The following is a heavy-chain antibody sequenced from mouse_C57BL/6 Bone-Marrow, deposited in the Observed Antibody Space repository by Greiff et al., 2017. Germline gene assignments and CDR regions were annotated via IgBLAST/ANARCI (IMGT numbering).Heavy chain of an antibody. CDR3: WGLYDYGAD. CDR1: GFTIKDYY. J-gene: IGHJ3*01. CDR2: IDTEAGET. D-gene: IGHD2-4*01. Sequence: EVHLVESGAELVKPGASLKLSCTASGFTIKDYYMHWVKQRTEQGLEWIGRIDTEAGETKYAPKFQGKATITAATSSNTAYLQLTSLKSEDTAVYYCWGLYDYGADWGQGTLVTVSA. V-gene: IGHV14-2*01.